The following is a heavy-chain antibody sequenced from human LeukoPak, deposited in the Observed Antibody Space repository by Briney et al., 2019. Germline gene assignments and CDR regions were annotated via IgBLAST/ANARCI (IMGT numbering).Heavy chain of an antibody. CDR3: ARVVDTAMGTDY. CDR2: IYTSGST. CDR1: GGSISSGSYY. Sequence: SETLSLTCTVSGGSISSGSYYWSWIRQPAGKGLEWIGRIYTSGSTNYNPSLKSQVTISVDTSKNQFSLRLSSVTAADTAVYYCARVVDTAMGTDYWGQGTLVTVSS. D-gene: IGHD5-18*01. V-gene: IGHV4-61*02. J-gene: IGHJ4*02.